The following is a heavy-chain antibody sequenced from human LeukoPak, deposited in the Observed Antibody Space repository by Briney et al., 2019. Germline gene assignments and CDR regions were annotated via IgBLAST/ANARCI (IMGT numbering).Heavy chain of an antibody. CDR3: ARDLRLFPGGSVPAAPWYFDY. D-gene: IGHD2-2*01. Sequence: ASVKVSCKASGYTFTSYGISWVRQAPGQGLEWMGWISAYNGNTNYAQKLQGRGTMTTDTSTSTAYMELRSLRSDDTAVYYCARDLRLFPGGSVPAAPWYFDYWGQGTLVTVSS. CDR2: ISAYNGNT. V-gene: IGHV1-18*01. J-gene: IGHJ4*02. CDR1: GYTFTSYG.